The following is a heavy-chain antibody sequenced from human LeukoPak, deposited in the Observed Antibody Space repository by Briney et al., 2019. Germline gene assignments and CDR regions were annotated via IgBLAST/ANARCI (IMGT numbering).Heavy chain of an antibody. V-gene: IGHV4-39*01. CDR2: IYYSGST. CDR1: GFTFSSYA. CDR3: ARHLGSPRWLSFDY. D-gene: IGHD5-24*01. J-gene: IGHJ4*02. Sequence: PGGSLRLSCAASGFTFSSYAMSWIRQPPGKGLEWIGSIYYSGSTYYNPSLKSRVTISVDTSKNQFSLKLSSVTAADTVVYYCARHLGSPRWLSFDYWGQGTLVTVSS.